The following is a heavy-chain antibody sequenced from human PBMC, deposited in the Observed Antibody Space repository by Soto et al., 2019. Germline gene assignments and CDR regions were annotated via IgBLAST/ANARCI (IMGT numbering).Heavy chain of an antibody. Sequence: QVQLMQSGAEVKKPGASVKVSCKASGYTFTSYYMHWVRQAPGQGLEWMGIINPSGGSKSYAQKFQGRVTMTRDTSTSTVYRELSSLRSEDTAVYYCSRGQLVRYYFDYWGQGTLVTVSS. J-gene: IGHJ4*02. V-gene: IGHV1-46*01. CDR1: GYTFTSYY. CDR3: SRGQLVRYYFDY. D-gene: IGHD6-6*01. CDR2: INPSGGSK.